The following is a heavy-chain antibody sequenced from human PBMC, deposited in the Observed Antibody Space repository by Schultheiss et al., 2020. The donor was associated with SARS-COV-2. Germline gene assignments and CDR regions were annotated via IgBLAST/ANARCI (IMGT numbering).Heavy chain of an antibody. D-gene: IGHD6-19*01. CDR2: IYYSGST. Sequence: SQTLSLTWTVSGGSISSYYWSWIRQPPGKGLEWIGSIYYSGSTYYNPPPKSRVTISVDTSKNQFSLKLSSVTAADTAVYYCAIGLSSPYYFDYWGQGTLVTVSS. CDR1: GGSISSYY. V-gene: IGHV4-59*04. J-gene: IGHJ4*02. CDR3: AIGLSSPYYFDY.